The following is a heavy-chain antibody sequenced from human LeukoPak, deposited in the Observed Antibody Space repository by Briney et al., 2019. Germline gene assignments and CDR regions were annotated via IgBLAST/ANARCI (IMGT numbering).Heavy chain of an antibody. CDR1: GYTFTGYY. CDR2: INPNSGGT. Sequence: ASVKVSCKASGYTFTGYYMHWVRQAPGQGLEWMGWINPNSGGTNYAQKFQGRVTMTRDTSISTAYMELSRLRSDDTAVYYCAGAAAAWGAWFDPWGQGTLVTVSS. D-gene: IGHD6-13*01. CDR3: AGAAAAWGAWFDP. V-gene: IGHV1-2*02. J-gene: IGHJ5*02.